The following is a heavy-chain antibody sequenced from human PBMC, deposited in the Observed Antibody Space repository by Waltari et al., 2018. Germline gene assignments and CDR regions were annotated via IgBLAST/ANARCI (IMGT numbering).Heavy chain of an antibody. D-gene: IGHD3-3*01. CDR1: GGSISSSNW. CDR2: IYHSGST. CDR3: AMGGYYDFWSGYYTNWFDP. V-gene: IGHV4-4*02. Sequence: QVQLQESGPGLVKPSGTLSLTCAVSGGSISSSNWWSWVRQPPGTGLEWIGEIYHSGSTNYNPALKRRVTISVDNSKNQFSLKLSSVTAADTAVYYCAMGGYYDFWSGYYTNWFDPWGQGTLVTVSS. J-gene: IGHJ5*02.